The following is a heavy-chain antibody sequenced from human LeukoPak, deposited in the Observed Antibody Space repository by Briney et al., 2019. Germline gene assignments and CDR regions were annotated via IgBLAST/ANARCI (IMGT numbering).Heavy chain of an antibody. CDR2: IKQDGSEK. V-gene: IGHV3-7*01. D-gene: IGHD3-22*01. Sequence: GGSLRLSCAASGFTFSGYWMSWVRQAPGKGQEWVANIKQDGSEKYYVDSVKGRFTISRDNAKNSLYLQMNSLRAEDTAVYYCVRDLYRIVVVPHYFDYWGQGTLVTVSS. J-gene: IGHJ4*02. CDR3: VRDLYRIVVVPHYFDY. CDR1: GFTFSGYW.